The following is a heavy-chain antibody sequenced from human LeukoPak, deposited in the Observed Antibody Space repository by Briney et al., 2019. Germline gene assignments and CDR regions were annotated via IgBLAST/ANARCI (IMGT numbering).Heavy chain of an antibody. V-gene: IGHV3-48*01. CDR2: ISSSSSTI. Sequence: GGSLRLSCAASGFTFSSYSMNWVRQAPGKGLEWVSYISSSSSTIYYADSVKGRFTISRDNAKNSLYLQMNSLRAEDTAVYYCARVLHKRNYDSSTYYGYWGQGTLVTVSS. CDR3: ARVLHKRNYDSSTYYGY. J-gene: IGHJ4*02. D-gene: IGHD3-22*01. CDR1: GFTFSSYS.